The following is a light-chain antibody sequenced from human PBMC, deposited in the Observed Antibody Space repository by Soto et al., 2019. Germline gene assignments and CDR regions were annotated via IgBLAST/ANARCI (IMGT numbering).Light chain of an antibody. CDR1: QDTTTW. Sequence: DIQMAQSPSSVSAFVGDRVAVTCRASQDTTTWLAWYQKKPGEAPRLLIYAASSLYSGVPTRFSGSGTGTEFTLTISNLQPEDSAIYYCQQVKGFPLTFGGGTKVDIK. V-gene: IGKV1-12*01. CDR3: QQVKGFPLT. CDR2: AAS. J-gene: IGKJ4*01.